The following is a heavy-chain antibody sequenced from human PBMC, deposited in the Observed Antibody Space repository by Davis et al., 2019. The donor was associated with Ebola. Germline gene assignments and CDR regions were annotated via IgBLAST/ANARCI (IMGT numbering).Heavy chain of an antibody. CDR1: GYTFTSYG. Sequence: ASVKVSCKASGYTFTSYGISWVRQAPGQGLEWMGWISAYNGNTNYAQKLQGRVTMTTDTSTSTAYMELSSLRSEDTAVYYCARDDCSSTSCYAYKYYYYYYMDVWGKGTTVTVSS. D-gene: IGHD2-2*01. CDR3: ARDDCSSTSCYAYKYYYYYYMDV. J-gene: IGHJ6*03. V-gene: IGHV1-18*01. CDR2: ISAYNGNT.